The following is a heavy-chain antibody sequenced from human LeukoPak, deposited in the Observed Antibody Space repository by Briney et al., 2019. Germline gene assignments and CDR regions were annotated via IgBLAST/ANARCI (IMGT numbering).Heavy chain of an antibody. D-gene: IGHD2-8*01. CDR1: GYTFTSYA. V-gene: IGHV1-3*03. J-gene: IGHJ4*02. CDR2: INAGNGNT. CDR3: ARDAVLHPPDY. Sequence: GASVKVSCKASGYTFTSYAMHWVRQAPGQRLEWMGWINAGNGNTEYSQEFQGRVTITRDTSASTAYMELSSLRSEDMAVYYCARDAVLHPPDYWGQGTLVTVSS.